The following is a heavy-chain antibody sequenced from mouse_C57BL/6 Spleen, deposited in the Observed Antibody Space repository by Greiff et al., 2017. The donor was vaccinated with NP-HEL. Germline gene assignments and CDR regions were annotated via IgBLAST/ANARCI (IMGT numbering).Heavy chain of an antibody. J-gene: IGHJ2*01. V-gene: IGHV5-17*01. CDR3: ARSYGNYGDY. D-gene: IGHD2-10*02. CDR1: GFTFSDYG. Sequence: EVKVVESGGGLVKPGGSLKLSCAASGFTFSDYGMHWVRQAPEKGLEWVAYISSGSSTIYYADTVKGRFTISRDNAKNTLFLQMTSLRSEDTAMYYCARSYGNYGDYWGQGTTLTVSS. CDR2: ISSGSSTI.